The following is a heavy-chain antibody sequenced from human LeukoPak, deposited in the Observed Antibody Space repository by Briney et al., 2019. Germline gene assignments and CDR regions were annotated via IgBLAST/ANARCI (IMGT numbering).Heavy chain of an antibody. CDR3: AKAVTYYDSSGWGWFDP. Sequence: GRPLRLSCAASGFTFSSYGVHWVRQAPGKGLEWVAVISYDGSNKYYADSVKGRFTISRDNSKNTLYLQMNSPRAEDTAVYYCAKAVTYYDSSGWGWFDPWGQGTLVTVSS. D-gene: IGHD3-22*01. CDR1: GFTFSSYG. CDR2: ISYDGSNK. V-gene: IGHV3-30*18. J-gene: IGHJ5*02.